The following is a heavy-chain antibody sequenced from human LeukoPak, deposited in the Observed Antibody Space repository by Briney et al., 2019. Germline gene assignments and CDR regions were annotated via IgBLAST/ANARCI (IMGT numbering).Heavy chain of an antibody. CDR3: ASFYCSGGSCYQYYSYYYMDV. CDR1: GGSFSGYY. V-gene: IGHV4-34*01. Sequence: SETLFLTCAVYGGSFSGYYWSWIRQPPGKGLEWIGESNHSGSTNYNPSLKSRVTISVDTSKNQFSLKLNSVTAADTAVYYCASFYCSGGSCYQYYSYYYMDVWGKGTTVTISS. CDR2: SNHSGST. J-gene: IGHJ6*03. D-gene: IGHD2-15*01.